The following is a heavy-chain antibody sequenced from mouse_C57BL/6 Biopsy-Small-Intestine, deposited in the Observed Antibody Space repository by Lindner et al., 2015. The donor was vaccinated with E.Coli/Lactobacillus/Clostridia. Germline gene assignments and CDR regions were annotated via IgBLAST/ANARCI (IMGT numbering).Heavy chain of an antibody. CDR2: IYPGDGDT. D-gene: IGHD2-10*01. Sequence: VQLQESGAELVKPGASVKISCKASGYAFSSYWMNWVKQRPGKGLEWIGQIYPGDGDTNYNGKFKGKATLTADKSSSTAYMQLSSLTSEDSAVCFCARSSAYFGAMDYWDQGTSVTVSS. CDR3: ARSSAYFGAMDY. J-gene: IGHJ4*01. V-gene: IGHV1-80*01. CDR1: GYAFSSYW.